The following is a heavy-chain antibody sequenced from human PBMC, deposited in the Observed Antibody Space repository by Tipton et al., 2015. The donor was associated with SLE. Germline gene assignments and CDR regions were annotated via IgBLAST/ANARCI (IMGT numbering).Heavy chain of an antibody. V-gene: IGHV3-74*01. Sequence: SLRLSCAASGFTFSSYWMHWVRQAPGKGLVWVSRINRDGSSTSYADSVKGRFTISRDNAKNSLYLQMDSLRAEDTAVYYCARDLSRGNYGDYLDSWGLGTLVTVSS. CDR1: GFTFSSYW. CDR3: ARDLSRGNYGDYLDS. J-gene: IGHJ4*02. CDR2: INRDGSST. D-gene: IGHD4-17*01.